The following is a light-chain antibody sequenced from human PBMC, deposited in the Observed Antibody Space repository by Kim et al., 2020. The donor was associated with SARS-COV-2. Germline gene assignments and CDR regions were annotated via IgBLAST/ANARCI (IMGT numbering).Light chain of an antibody. CDR3: ESGDDSRNRTDVV. Sequence: VNISCSGCGPNIKSHTEKWYQYLPGTATNPLILTNNQRTPGVPDRVTGSRSGTSASLAISGLQSEDEDDYYCESGDDSRNRTDVVFGGGTQLTVL. CDR1: GPNIKSHT. J-gene: IGLJ2*01. V-gene: IGLV1-44*01. CDR2: TNN.